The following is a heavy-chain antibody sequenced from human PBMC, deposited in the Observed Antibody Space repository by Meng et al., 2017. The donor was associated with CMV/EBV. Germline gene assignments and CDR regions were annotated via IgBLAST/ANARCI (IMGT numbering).Heavy chain of an antibody. J-gene: IGHJ6*02. CDR2: ISYDGSNK. CDR3: AREMDEYSSSIHGVYYYYGMDV. Sequence: GESLKISCAASGFTFSSYAMHWVRQAPGKGLEWVAVISYDGSNKYYADSVKGRFTISRDNSKNTLYLQMNSLRAEDTAVYYCAREMDEYSSSIHGVYYYYGMDVWGQGTTVTVSS. D-gene: IGHD6-6*01. CDR1: GFTFSSYA. V-gene: IGHV3-30-3*01.